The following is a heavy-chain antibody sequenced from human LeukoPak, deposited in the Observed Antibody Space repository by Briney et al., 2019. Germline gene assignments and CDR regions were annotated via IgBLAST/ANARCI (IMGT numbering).Heavy chain of an antibody. D-gene: IGHD1-26*01. V-gene: IGHV1-69*04. J-gene: IGHJ4*02. CDR3: ARGRWDRNDY. CDR1: GGTFSSYA. Sequence: SVKVSCKASGGTFSSYAISWVRQAPGQGLEWMGRIIPILGIANYAQKFQRRVTITADKSTSTAYMELSSLRSEDTAVYYCARGRWDRNDYWGQGTLVTVSS. CDR2: IIPILGIA.